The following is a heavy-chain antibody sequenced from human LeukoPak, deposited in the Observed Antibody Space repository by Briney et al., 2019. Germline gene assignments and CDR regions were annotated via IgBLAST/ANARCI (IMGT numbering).Heavy chain of an antibody. Sequence: SETLSLTCTVSGGSFSSGSYYWTWIRQPPGKGLEWIGYIYYSGSTNYNPSLKGRVTISVDTSKNQFSLKLSSVTAADTAVYYCVRGALGEFDYWGQGTLVTVSS. CDR2: IYYSGST. V-gene: IGHV4-61*01. CDR1: GGSFSSGSYY. CDR3: VRGALGEFDY. D-gene: IGHD3-10*01. J-gene: IGHJ4*02.